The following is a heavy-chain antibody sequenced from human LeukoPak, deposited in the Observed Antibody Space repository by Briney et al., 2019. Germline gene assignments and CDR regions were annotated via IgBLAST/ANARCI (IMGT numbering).Heavy chain of an antibody. Sequence: GGSLRLPCAASGITFSTYGMHWVRQAPGKGLEWVAVIWYDGSNEYYADSVKGRFTISRDNPKNTLHLQMNNLRAEDTAVYFCARDTIDYCSSSTCHRLGYWGQGTLVTVSS. CDR1: GITFSTYG. J-gene: IGHJ4*02. D-gene: IGHD2-2*01. CDR2: IWYDGSNE. CDR3: ARDTIDYCSSSTCHRLGY. V-gene: IGHV3-33*01.